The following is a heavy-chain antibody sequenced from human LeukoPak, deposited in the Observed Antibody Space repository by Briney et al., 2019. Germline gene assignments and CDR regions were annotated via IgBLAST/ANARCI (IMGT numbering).Heavy chain of an antibody. D-gene: IGHD3-3*01. CDR2: IRYGGSNK. V-gene: IGHV3-30*02. CDR3: ARGQSYDFWSGYYGGGNWFDP. Sequence: GGSLRLSCAASGFTFSSYGMHCVRQAPGKGLEWVAFIRYGGSNKYYADSVKGRFTISRDNSKTTLYLQMNSQRTEDTAMYYCARGQSYDFWSGYYGGGNWFDPWGQGTLVTVSS. J-gene: IGHJ5*02. CDR1: GFTFSSYG.